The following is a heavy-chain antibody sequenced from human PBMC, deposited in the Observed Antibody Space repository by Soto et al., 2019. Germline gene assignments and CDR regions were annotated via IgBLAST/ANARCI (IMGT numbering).Heavy chain of an antibody. CDR1: GGSIISYY. D-gene: IGHD6-19*01. Sequence: SETLSLTCTVSGGSIISYYWSWIRQPPGKGLEWIGYIYYSGSTNYNPSLKSRVTISVDTSKNQFSLKLSSVTAADAAVYYCARHSSGWYDFDYWGQGTLVTVSS. V-gene: IGHV4-59*08. J-gene: IGHJ4*02. CDR3: ARHSSGWYDFDY. CDR2: IYYSGST.